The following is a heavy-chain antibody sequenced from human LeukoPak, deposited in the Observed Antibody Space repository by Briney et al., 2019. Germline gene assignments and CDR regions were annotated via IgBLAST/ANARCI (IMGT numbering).Heavy chain of an antibody. Sequence: PGGSLTLSCAPSGFRLDDYAMLWLRQGPGKGLEWVFLISGDGGSTYYGDSVKGRFTISRDNSKNSLYLEMNSLRIEDTGLYYCAKDKGDGEYVDYWGEGTLVTVSS. CDR2: ISGDGGST. J-gene: IGHJ4*02. CDR3: AKDKGDGEYVDY. D-gene: IGHD5-24*01. CDR1: GFRLDDYA. V-gene: IGHV3-43*02.